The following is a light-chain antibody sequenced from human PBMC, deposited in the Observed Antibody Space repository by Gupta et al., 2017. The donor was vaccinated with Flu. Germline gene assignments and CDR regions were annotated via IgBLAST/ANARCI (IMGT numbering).Light chain of an antibody. CDR3: QVWDSSSDHLYV. V-gene: IGLV3-21*02. J-gene: IGLJ1*01. CDR1: NIGSKS. Sequence: SYVLPQPPPVSVAPGRTARITCGGNNIGSKSVHWYQQKPGQAPVLVVYDDSDRPSGIPERFSGSNSGNTATLTISRVEAGDEADYYCQVWDSSSDHLYVFGTGTKVTVL. CDR2: DDS.